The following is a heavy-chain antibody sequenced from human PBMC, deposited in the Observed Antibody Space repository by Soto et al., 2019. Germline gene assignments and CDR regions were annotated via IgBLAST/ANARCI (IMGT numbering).Heavy chain of an antibody. CDR2: IWYDGSNK. J-gene: IGHJ3*02. Sequence: QVQLVESGGGVVQPGRSLRLSCAASGFTFSSYGMHWVRQAPGKGLEWVAVIWYDGSNKYYADSVKGRFTISRDNSKNTLYLQMNSLRAEDTAVYYCVRGASSGWYPSDSFDIWGHGKMVTVSS. CDR1: GFTFSSYG. D-gene: IGHD6-19*01. V-gene: IGHV3-33*01. CDR3: VRGASSGWYPSDSFDI.